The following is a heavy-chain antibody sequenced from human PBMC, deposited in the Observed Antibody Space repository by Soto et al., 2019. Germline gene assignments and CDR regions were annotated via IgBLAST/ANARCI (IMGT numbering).Heavy chain of an antibody. Sequence: PSETLSLTCTVSGDSVTSGNYYWTWIRQPPGKGLEWLGYIYYTGNTKYNPSLKSRVTISADTSNNQLFLKLSSATAADTAVYYCAREVSSYGSTYFDHWGPGTLVTVSS. D-gene: IGHD5-18*01. CDR2: IYYTGNT. V-gene: IGHV4-61*01. J-gene: IGHJ4*02. CDR3: AREVSSYGSTYFDH. CDR1: GDSVTSGNYY.